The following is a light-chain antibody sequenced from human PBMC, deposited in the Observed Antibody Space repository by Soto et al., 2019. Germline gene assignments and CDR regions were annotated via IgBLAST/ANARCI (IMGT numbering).Light chain of an antibody. CDR1: QTLSSTF. CDR2: GAS. V-gene: IGKV3-20*01. CDR3: QHLTT. J-gene: IGKJ1*01. Sequence: VLTQSPGTLSLSPGERATLSCRASQTLSSTFLAWYQQRRGQAPRLLIYGASSRATDIPHRFSGSGSGTDFTLTISSLEPEDSAVYYCQHLTTFGQGTKVGIK.